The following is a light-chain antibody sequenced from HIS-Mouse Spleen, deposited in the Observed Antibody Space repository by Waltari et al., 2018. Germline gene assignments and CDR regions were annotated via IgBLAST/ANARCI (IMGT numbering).Light chain of an antibody. CDR3: QQYDNLPPFT. CDR2: DAS. CDR1: QDISNE. Sequence: DIQMNQSPSSLSASVGDRVTITCQASQDISNELNWYQQKPGKAPKLLIYDASNLETGVQSRFSGSGSGTDVTFTISSLQPEDIATYYCQQYDNLPPFTFGPGTKVDIK. V-gene: IGKV1-33*01. J-gene: IGKJ3*01.